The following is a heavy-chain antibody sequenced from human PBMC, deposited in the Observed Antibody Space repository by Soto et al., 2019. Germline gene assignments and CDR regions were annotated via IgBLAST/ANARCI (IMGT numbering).Heavy chain of an antibody. V-gene: IGHV2-5*02. CDR2: IYWDDDK. Sequence: QITLKESGPTLVKPTQTLTLTCTFSGFSLSTGGVGVGWIRQPPGKVLEWLAVIYWDDDKRYSPSLKSRLTITKDTSKNQVVLTRTNMDPVDTATYYCVHGRDGYNKGAFDYWGQGTLVTVSS. CDR1: GFSLSTGGVG. J-gene: IGHJ4*02. CDR3: VHGRDGYNKGAFDY. D-gene: IGHD5-12*01.